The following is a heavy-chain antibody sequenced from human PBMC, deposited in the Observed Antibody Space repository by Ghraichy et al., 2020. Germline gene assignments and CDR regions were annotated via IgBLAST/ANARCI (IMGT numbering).Heavy chain of an antibody. V-gene: IGHV4-59*01. Sequence: ESLNISCTVSGGSITSYYWSWIRQPPGKGLEWIGYIYYSGSTNYNPSLKSRVTISVDTSKNQFSLKLSSVTAADTAVYYCARDLIRGVPGYWGQGTLVTVSS. CDR2: IYYSGST. J-gene: IGHJ4*02. D-gene: IGHD3-10*01. CDR3: ARDLIRGVPGY. CDR1: GGSITSYY.